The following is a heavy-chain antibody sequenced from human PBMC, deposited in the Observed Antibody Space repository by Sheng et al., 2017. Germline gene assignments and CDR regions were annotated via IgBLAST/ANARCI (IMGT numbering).Heavy chain of an antibody. CDR3: TTAPYYFPQHINYDY. Sequence: EVYLVESGGGLVKPGGSLRLSCAASRFTFSNAWMSWVRQAPGKGLEWVGRIKSKTDGGTTEYAAPVKGRFTISRDDSKTTLYLQMNSLKTEDTAVYYCTTAPYYFPQHINYDYWGQGTLVTVSS. V-gene: IGHV3-15*01. CDR1: RFTFSNAW. CDR2: IKSKTDGGTT. D-gene: IGHD3-10*01. J-gene: IGHJ4*02.